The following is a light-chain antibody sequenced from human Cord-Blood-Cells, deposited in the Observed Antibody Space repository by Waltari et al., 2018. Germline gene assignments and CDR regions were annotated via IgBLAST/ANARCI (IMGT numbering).Light chain of an antibody. Sequence: DIQMTQSPSTLSASVGDRVTITCRASQSISSWLAWYQPKPGKAPKLLIYGASSLERGVAARFSGSGSGTEFTLTISSLQPDDFATYYCQQYNSYWTFGQGTKVEIK. CDR3: QQYNSYWT. V-gene: IGKV1-5*01. CDR2: GAS. J-gene: IGKJ1*01. CDR1: QSISSW.